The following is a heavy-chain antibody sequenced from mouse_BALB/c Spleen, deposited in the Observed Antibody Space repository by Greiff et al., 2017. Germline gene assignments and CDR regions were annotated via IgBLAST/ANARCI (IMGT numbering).Heavy chain of an antibody. V-gene: IGHV1S81*02. J-gene: IGHJ1*01. D-gene: IGHD1-1*01. CDR2: INPSNGRT. CDR3: ARRGFYGGSYDRYFDV. Sequence: QVQLQQPGAELVKPGASVKLSCKASGYTFTSYWMHLVKQRPGQCLEWIGEINPSNGRTNYNEKFKSKATLTVDKSSSTAYMQLSSLTSGDSAVYYCARRGFYGGSYDRYFDVWGAGTTVTVSS. CDR1: GYTFTSYW.